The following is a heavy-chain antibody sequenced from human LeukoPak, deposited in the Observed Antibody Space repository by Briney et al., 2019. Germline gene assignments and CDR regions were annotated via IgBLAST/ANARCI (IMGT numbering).Heavy chain of an antibody. CDR3: ARDFGVVMRTIWAFDI. CDR2: IYFSGST. CDR1: GGSISSYY. Sequence: SETLSLTCSVSGGSISSYYWSWIRQPPGKGLEWIGYIYFSGSTNYNPSLKSRVTISVDTSKNQFSLKLSSVTAADTAVYYCARDFGVVMRTIWAFDIWGQGTMVTVSS. J-gene: IGHJ3*02. D-gene: IGHD3-3*01. V-gene: IGHV4-59*12.